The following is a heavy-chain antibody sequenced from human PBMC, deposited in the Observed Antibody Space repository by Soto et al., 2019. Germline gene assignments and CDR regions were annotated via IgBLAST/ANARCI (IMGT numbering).Heavy chain of an antibody. CDR3: ARAQYYYGSGSYYNVQHYYYGMDV. CDR2: IWYDGSNK. J-gene: IGHJ6*02. Sequence: GWSLRLSCASSVFTFISYGMHWVRQAPGKGLEWVAVIWYDGSNKYYADSVKGRFTISRDNSKNTLYLQMNSLRAEDTAVYYCARAQYYYGSGSYYNVQHYYYGMDVWGQGTTVTVSS. CDR1: VFTFISYG. D-gene: IGHD3-10*01. V-gene: IGHV3-33*01.